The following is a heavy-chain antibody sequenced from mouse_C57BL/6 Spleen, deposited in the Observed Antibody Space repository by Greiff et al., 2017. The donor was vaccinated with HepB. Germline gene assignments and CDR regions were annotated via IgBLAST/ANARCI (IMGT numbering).Heavy chain of an antibody. D-gene: IGHD3-2*02. CDR3: ARFPGLQLRLQGYYAMDY. V-gene: IGHV1-55*01. J-gene: IGHJ4*01. CDR1: GYTFTSYW. Sequence: VQLQQPGAELVKPGASVKMSCKASGYTFTSYWITWVKQRPGQGLEWIGDIYPGSGSTNYNEKFKSKATLTVDTSSSTAYMQLSSLTSEDSAVYYCARFPGLQLRLQGYYAMDYWGQGTSVTVSS. CDR2: IYPGSGST.